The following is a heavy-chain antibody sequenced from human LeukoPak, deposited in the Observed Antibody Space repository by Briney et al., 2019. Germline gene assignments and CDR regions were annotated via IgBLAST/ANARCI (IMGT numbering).Heavy chain of an antibody. D-gene: IGHD1-1*01. Sequence: ASVKVSCKASGYTFTGPYIHWVRQAPGQGLEWMGGIIPIFGTANYAQKFQGRVTITTDESTSTAYMELSSLRSEDTAVYYCARAGELEPRLVFDYWGQGTLVTVSS. CDR3: ARAGELEPRLVFDY. V-gene: IGHV1-69*05. CDR1: GYTFTGPY. J-gene: IGHJ4*02. CDR2: IIPIFGTA.